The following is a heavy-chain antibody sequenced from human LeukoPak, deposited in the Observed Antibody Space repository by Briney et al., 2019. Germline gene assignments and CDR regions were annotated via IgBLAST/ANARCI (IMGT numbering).Heavy chain of an antibody. V-gene: IGHV4-34*01. J-gene: IGHJ4*02. CDR2: INHSGST. Sequence: PSETLSLTCAVYGGSFSGYYWSWIRQPPGKGLEWIGEINHSGSTNYNPSLKSRVTISVDTSKNQFSLKLSSVTAADTALYYCARVNVLRGQGFDYWGQGTLVTVSS. D-gene: IGHD3-10*01. CDR1: GGSFSGYY. CDR3: ARVNVLRGQGFDY.